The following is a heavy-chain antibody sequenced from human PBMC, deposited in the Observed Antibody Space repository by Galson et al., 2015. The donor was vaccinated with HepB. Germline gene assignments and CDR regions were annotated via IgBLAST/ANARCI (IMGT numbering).Heavy chain of an antibody. J-gene: IGHJ6*02. V-gene: IGHV1-3*01. CDR2: INAGNGNT. D-gene: IGHD1-26*01. CDR1: GYTFTSYA. Sequence: SVKVSCKASGYTFTSYAMHWVRQAPGQRLEWMGWINAGNGNTKYSQKFQGRVTITRDTSASTAYMELSSLRSEDTAVYYCARGWGVVGAISRGGYYYGMDVWGQGTTVTVSS. CDR3: ARGWGVVGAISRGGYYYGMDV.